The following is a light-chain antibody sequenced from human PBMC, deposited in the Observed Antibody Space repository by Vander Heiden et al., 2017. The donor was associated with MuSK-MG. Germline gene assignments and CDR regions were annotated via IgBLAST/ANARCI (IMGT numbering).Light chain of an antibody. CDR1: RSDVGNYNF. CDR2: DVN. V-gene: IGLV2-11*01. Sequence: QSALTQPRSVSGSPGQSVTLSCTGARSDVGNYNFVSWYQQHPGKAPKLMIYDVNKRPSGVPDRFSGSKSGDTASLTISGLQAEDEADYYCCSYAGSYTLVFGGGTKLTVL. J-gene: IGLJ3*02. CDR3: CSYAGSYTLV.